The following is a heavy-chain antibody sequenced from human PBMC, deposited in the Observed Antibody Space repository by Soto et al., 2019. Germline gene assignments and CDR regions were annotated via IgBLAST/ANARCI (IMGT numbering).Heavy chain of an antibody. J-gene: IGHJ1*01. CDR3: VKGGGGDLFAP. V-gene: IGHV3-11*04. CDR1: GFTLSDFY. CDR2: ISNDGSSK. D-gene: IGHD2-21*02. Sequence: PGESLRLSCAASGFTLSDFYMTWIRQAPGKGLEWLSYISNDGSSKRYADSVKGRFTISRDNAKGSLYLQMMSLTAEDTAIYYCVKGGGGDLFAPWGQGTMVPVSA.